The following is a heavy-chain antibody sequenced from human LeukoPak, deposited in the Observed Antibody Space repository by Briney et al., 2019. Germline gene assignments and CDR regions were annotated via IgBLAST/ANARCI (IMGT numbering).Heavy chain of an antibody. CDR3: ARDPELYGSGSYYDY. V-gene: IGHV4-38-2*02. J-gene: IGHJ4*02. Sequence: PSETLSLTCTVSGYSISSGYYWGWIRQPPGKGLEWIGSIYHSGSTYYNPSLKSRVTISVDTSKNQFSLKLSSVTAADTAVYYCARDPELYGSGSYYDYWGQGTLVTVSS. CDR2: IYHSGST. CDR1: GYSISSGYY. D-gene: IGHD3-10*01.